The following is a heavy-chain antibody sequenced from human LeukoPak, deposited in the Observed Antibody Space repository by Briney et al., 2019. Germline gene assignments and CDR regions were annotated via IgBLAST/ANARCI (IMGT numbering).Heavy chain of an antibody. CDR2: IGAAADT. CDR3: ARETVGCTSITCFRYFDN. V-gene: IGHV3-13*01. J-gene: IGHJ4*02. CDR1: GFIFRDSY. Sequence: GGSLRLSCAASGFIFRDSYFHWVRQVSGKGLEGVAGIGAAADTYYPGSVKGRFTISRDNAKNFVYLQINSLTVGDTAVYYCARETVGCTSITCFRYFDNWGQGTLVTVSS. D-gene: IGHD2-2*01.